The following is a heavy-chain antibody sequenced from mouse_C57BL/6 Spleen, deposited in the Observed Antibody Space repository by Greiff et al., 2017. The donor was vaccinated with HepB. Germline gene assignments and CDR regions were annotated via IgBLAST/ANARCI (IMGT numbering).Heavy chain of an antibody. CDR2: IDPSDSYT. Sequence: QVQLQQSGAELVMPGASVKLSCKASGYTFTSYWMHWVKQRPGQGLEWIGEIDPSDSYTNYNQKFKGKSTLTVDKSSSTAYMQLSSLTSEDSAVYYCARRGSLLRYFDYWGQGTTLTVSS. J-gene: IGHJ2*01. V-gene: IGHV1-69*01. D-gene: IGHD1-2*01. CDR1: GYTFTSYW. CDR3: ARRGSLLRYFDY.